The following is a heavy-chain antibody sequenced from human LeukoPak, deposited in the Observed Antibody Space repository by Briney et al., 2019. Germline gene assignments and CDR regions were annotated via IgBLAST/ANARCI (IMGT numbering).Heavy chain of an antibody. CDR1: GFTFSSYG. Sequence: PGGSLRLSCAASGFTFSSYGMHWVRQAPGKGLEWVAFIRYDGSNKYYADSVKGRFTISRDNSKNTLYLQMNSLRAEDTAVYYCAKDRGGSGWCKGGFDYWGQGTLVTVSS. D-gene: IGHD6-19*01. V-gene: IGHV3-30*02. CDR2: IRYDGSNK. J-gene: IGHJ4*02. CDR3: AKDRGGSGWCKGGFDY.